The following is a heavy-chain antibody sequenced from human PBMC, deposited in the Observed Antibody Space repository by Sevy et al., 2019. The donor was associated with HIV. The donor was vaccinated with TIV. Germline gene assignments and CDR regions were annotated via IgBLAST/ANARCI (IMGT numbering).Heavy chain of an antibody. V-gene: IGHV3-48*04. CDR2: ISSSGSTI. J-gene: IGHJ5*02. CDR3: ARDRKGLIVVVPAAIGWFDP. CDR1: GFTFSSYA. D-gene: IGHD2-2*01. Sequence: GGSLRLSCAASGFTFSSYAMSWVRQAPGKGLEWVSYISSSGSTIYYADSVKGRFTISRDNAKNSLYLQMNSLRAEDTAVYYCARDRKGLIVVVPAAIGWFDPWGQGTLVTVSS.